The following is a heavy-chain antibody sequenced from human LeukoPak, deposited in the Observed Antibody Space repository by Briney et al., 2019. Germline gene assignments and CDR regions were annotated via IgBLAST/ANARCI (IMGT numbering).Heavy chain of an antibody. CDR2: IDHRRST. J-gene: IGHJ3*02. V-gene: IGHV4-34*01. D-gene: IGHD5-24*01. Sequence: PSETLSLTCALYGGSFSDHYWSWIRQPPGKGLEWIGEIDHRRSTHYNASLMSRVTMSIDTSNNHFSLKLRSVTAADTAVYYCARRTPQMTTNEYALDIWGQGTMVTVSS. CDR3: ARRTPQMTTNEYALDI. CDR1: GGSFSDHY.